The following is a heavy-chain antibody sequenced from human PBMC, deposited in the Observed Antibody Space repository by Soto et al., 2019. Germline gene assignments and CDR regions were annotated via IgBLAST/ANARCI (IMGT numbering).Heavy chain of an antibody. J-gene: IGHJ4*02. CDR2: IIPIFGTA. CDR3: ARAEYYYDSSAGPDY. Sequence: GASVKVSCKASGGTFSSYAISWVRQAPGQGLEWMGGIIPIFGTANYAQKFQGRVTITADESTSTAYMELSSLRSEDTAVYYCARAEYYYDSSAGPDYWGQGTLVTVSS. D-gene: IGHD3-22*01. V-gene: IGHV1-69*13. CDR1: GGTFSSYA.